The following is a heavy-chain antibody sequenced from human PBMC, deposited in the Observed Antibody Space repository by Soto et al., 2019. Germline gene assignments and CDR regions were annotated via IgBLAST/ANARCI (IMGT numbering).Heavy chain of an antibody. Sequence: GGSLRLSCAASGFTFSSYAMHWVRQAPGKGLEWVAVISYDGSNKYYADSVKGRFTISRDNSKNTLYLQMNSLRAEDTAVYYCARDSGYCSSTSCYIYGMDVWGQGTTVTVSS. J-gene: IGHJ6*02. CDR2: ISYDGSNK. V-gene: IGHV3-30-3*01. D-gene: IGHD2-2*02. CDR3: ARDSGYCSSTSCYIYGMDV. CDR1: GFTFSSYA.